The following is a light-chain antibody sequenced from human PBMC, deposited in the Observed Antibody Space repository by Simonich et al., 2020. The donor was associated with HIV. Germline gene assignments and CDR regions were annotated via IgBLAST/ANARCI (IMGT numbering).Light chain of an antibody. CDR2: GAS. CDR3: QQYNSYSLT. Sequence: EIVMTQSPVTLSVSPGERATLSCRASQSISSNLAWYQQKPGQAPRLLIYGASTRATGIPAKFSGSWSGTEFTLTISSMQSEDIAVYYCQQYNSYSLTFGGGTKVEIK. V-gene: IGKV3-15*01. CDR1: QSISSN. J-gene: IGKJ4*01.